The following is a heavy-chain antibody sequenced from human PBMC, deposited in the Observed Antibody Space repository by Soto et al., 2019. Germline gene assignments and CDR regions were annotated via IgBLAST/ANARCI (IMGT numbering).Heavy chain of an antibody. D-gene: IGHD6-13*01. CDR3: ARGLPGAAAYVY. CDR2: INHTGGT. Sequence: PSETLSLTCAVYGGSVNGYYWNWIRQPPGKGLEWIGEINHTGGTHYNPSLKSRVTMSVDTSKNQFSLKLSSVTAADTAVYYCARGLPGAAAYVYWGQGTLVTVSS. J-gene: IGHJ4*02. CDR1: GGSVNGYY. V-gene: IGHV4-34*01.